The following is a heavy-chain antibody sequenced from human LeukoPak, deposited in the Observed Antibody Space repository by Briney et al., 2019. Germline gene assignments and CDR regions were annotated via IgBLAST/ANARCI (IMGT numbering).Heavy chain of an antibody. Sequence: ASVKVSCKASGYTLTSYYMHWVRQAPGQGLEWMGIINPSGGSTSYAQKFQGRVTMTRDTSTSTVYMELSSLRSEDTAVYYCARDRPWFGAGDYYYGMDVWGKGTTVTVSS. V-gene: IGHV1-46*01. J-gene: IGHJ6*04. D-gene: IGHD3-10*01. CDR2: INPSGGST. CDR3: ARDRPWFGAGDYYYGMDV. CDR1: GYTLTSYY.